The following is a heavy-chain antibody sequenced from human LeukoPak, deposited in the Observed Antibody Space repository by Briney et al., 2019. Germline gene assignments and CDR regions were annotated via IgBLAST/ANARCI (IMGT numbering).Heavy chain of an antibody. CDR2: IYTSGSI. D-gene: IGHD6-6*01. Sequence: SETLSLTCTVSGGSISSYYWSWIRQPAGKGLEWIGRIYTSGSINYNPSLKSRVTMSVDTSKNQFSLKLSSVTAADTAVYYCARDGLEYSFQDPWGQGTLVTVSS. V-gene: IGHV4-4*07. CDR1: GGSISSYY. CDR3: ARDGLEYSFQDP. J-gene: IGHJ5*02.